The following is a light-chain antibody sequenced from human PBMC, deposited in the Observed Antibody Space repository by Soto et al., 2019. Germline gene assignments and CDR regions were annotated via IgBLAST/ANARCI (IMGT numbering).Light chain of an antibody. Sequence: DIQMAQSPSSVSAFVGDRVAVTCRASQGITTWLAWYQKKPGEAPRLLTYAASSLYSGVPTRFSGSGTGTEVTLAISTLQPEDSAIYYCQQVKGFPLTFGGGNKVEIK. CDR2: AAS. CDR3: QQVKGFPLT. J-gene: IGKJ4*01. CDR1: QGITTW. V-gene: IGKV1-12*01.